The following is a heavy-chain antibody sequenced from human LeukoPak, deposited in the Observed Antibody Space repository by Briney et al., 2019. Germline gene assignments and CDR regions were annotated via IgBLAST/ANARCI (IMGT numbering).Heavy chain of an antibody. J-gene: IGHJ4*02. CDR3: ARDVRFYDSSGYDY. Sequence: GGSLRLSCAASGFTFSSNWMSWVRQAPGKGLEWVANIKQDGSEKYYVDSVKGRFTISRDNAKNSLYLQMNSLRAEDTAVYYCARDVRFYDSSGYDYWGQGTLVTVSS. V-gene: IGHV3-7*03. D-gene: IGHD3-22*01. CDR1: GFTFSSNW. CDR2: IKQDGSEK.